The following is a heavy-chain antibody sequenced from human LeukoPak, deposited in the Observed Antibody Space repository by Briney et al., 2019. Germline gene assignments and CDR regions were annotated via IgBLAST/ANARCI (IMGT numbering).Heavy chain of an antibody. CDR3: ARDLAASNY. CDR1: GYSISSGYY. J-gene: IGHJ4*02. CDR2: IYHSGST. Sequence: SETLSLTCTVSGYSISSGYYWGWIRQPPGKGLEWIGSIYHSGSTYYNPSLKSRVTISVDTSKNQFSLKLSSVTAADTAVYYCARDLAASNYWGQGTLVTVSS. V-gene: IGHV4-38-2*02. D-gene: IGHD6-13*01.